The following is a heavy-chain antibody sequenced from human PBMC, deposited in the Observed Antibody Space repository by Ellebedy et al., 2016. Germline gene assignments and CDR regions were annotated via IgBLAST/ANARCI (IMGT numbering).Heavy chain of an antibody. J-gene: IGHJ4*02. CDR3: ARLVRGELHY. V-gene: IGHV4-61*05. CDR2: IYYSGST. D-gene: IGHD1-7*01. CDR1: GGSISSSSYY. Sequence: SETLSLTXTVSGGSISSSSYYWGWIRQPPGKGLEWIGYIYYSGSTNYNPSLKSRVTISVDTSKNQFSLKLSSVTAADTAVYYCARLVRGELHYWGQGTLVTVSS.